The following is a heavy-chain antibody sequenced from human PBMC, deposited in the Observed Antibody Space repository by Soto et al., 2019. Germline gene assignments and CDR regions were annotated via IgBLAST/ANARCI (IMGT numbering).Heavy chain of an antibody. D-gene: IGHD6-6*01. Sequence: PGGSLRLSCAASGFTFSSYAMHWGRQAPGKGLEWVAVISYDGSNKYYADSVKGRFTISRDNSKNTLYMQMNSLRAEDTAVYYCARDCKQLVLYYYYGMDVWGQGTTVTVSS. CDR3: ARDCKQLVLYYYYGMDV. CDR1: GFTFSSYA. J-gene: IGHJ6*02. CDR2: ISYDGSNK. V-gene: IGHV3-30-3*01.